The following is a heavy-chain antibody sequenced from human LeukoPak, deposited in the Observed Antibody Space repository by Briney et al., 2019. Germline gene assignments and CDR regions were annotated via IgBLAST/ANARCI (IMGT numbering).Heavy chain of an antibody. CDR3: ATYPPVYGDFGFDP. CDR1: GYTLTELS. D-gene: IGHD4-17*01. CDR2: FDPEDGET. V-gene: IGHV1-24*01. J-gene: IGHJ5*02. Sequence: APVKVSCKVSGYTLTELSMHWVRQPPGKGLEWMGGFDPEDGETIYAQKFQGRVTVTEDTSTDTAYMELSSLRTDDTTAYYCATYPPVYGDFGFDPWGQGTLVTVSS.